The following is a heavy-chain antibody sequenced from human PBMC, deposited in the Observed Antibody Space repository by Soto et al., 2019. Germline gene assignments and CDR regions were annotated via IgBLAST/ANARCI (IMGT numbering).Heavy chain of an antibody. D-gene: IGHD1-1*01. CDR2: ISAHNGNP. Sequence: QVHLVQSGAEVKKPGASVKVSCKGSGYAFTTYGITWVRQAPGQGLEWMGWISAHNGNPNYAQKLQGRVSVTRDTSTSTAYMELRSLRSGDSAVYYCARGRYGDYWGQGALVTVFS. J-gene: IGHJ4*02. CDR3: ARGRYGDY. V-gene: IGHV1-18*01. CDR1: GYAFTTYG.